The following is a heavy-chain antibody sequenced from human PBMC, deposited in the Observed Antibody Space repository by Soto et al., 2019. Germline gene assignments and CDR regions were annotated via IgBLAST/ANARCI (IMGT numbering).Heavy chain of an antibody. Sequence: AGGSLRLSCAASGFTFSSYSMNWVRQAPGKGLEWVSSISSSSSYIYYADSVKGRFTISRDNAKNSLYLQMNSLRAEDTAVYYCARVFVGYYDSSGYYPGAFDIWGQGTMVTISS. D-gene: IGHD3-22*01. CDR2: ISSSSSYI. CDR1: GFTFSSYS. CDR3: ARVFVGYYDSSGYYPGAFDI. V-gene: IGHV3-21*01. J-gene: IGHJ3*02.